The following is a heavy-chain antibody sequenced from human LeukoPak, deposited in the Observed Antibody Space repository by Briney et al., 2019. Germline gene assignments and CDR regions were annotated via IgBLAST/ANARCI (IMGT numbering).Heavy chain of an antibody. CDR1: GFTLSSYW. D-gene: IGHD3-3*01. V-gene: IGHV3-7*01. J-gene: IGHJ4*02. CDR3: ARGIAAFAESVY. Sequence: PGGSLRLSRVASGFTLSSYWMSWVRQAPGKGLEWVANIDGDGSTEAYVDYLKGRFTISRDNAKNSLYLQMNDLRVEDTAVYYCARGIAAFAESVYWGQGTLVTVPS. CDR2: IDGDGSTE.